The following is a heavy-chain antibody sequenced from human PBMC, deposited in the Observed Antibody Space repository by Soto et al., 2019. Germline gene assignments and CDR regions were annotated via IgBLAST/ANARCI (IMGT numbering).Heavy chain of an antibody. D-gene: IGHD6-6*01. V-gene: IGHV1-46*01. CDR2: INPSGGST. CDR3: ARDGSIVARRISVVLDY. CDR1: GYTFTSYY. Sequence: ASVKVSCKASGYTFTSYYMHWVRQAPGQGLEWMGIINPSGGSTSYAQKFQGRVTMTRDTSTSTVYMELSSLRSEDTAVYYCARDGSIVARRISVVLDYWGQGTLVTVSS. J-gene: IGHJ4*02.